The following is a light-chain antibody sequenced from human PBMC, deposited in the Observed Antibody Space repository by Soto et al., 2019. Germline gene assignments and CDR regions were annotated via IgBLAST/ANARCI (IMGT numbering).Light chain of an antibody. J-gene: IGKJ4*01. CDR2: TGS. V-gene: IGKV1-39*01. CDR1: QAIDSW. Sequence: DIQMTQSPSSVSASVGDRVTITCRASQAIDSWLAWYQQKPGEAPKLLIFTGSLLQSGVPSRFSGSGSGTDFTLTISSLQPEDFATYYCQQSYSTPLTFGGGTKVDI. CDR3: QQSYSTPLT.